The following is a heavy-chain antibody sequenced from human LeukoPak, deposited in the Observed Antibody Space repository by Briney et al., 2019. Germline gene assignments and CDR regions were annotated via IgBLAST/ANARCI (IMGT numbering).Heavy chain of an antibody. Sequence: GASVKVSCKASGYTFTSYYMHWVRQAPGQGLEWMGIINPSGGSTSYAQKFQGRVTMTRDTSTSTVYMELSSLRSEDTAVYYCARPYYDFWSGTRNTETYYFDYWGQGTLVTVSS. CDR2: INPSGGST. D-gene: IGHD3-3*01. J-gene: IGHJ4*02. CDR3: ARPYYDFWSGTRNTETYYFDY. V-gene: IGHV1-46*01. CDR1: GYTFTSYY.